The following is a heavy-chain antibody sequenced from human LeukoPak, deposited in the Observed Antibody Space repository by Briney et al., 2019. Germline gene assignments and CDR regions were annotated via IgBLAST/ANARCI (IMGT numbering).Heavy chain of an antibody. V-gene: IGHV1-46*01. D-gene: IGHD6-6*01. Sequence: ASVKVSCKASGYTFPSYFMHWVRQAPGQGLEWMGIINPTGGSTTYAQEFQGRVTMTRDTSTSTVYMELSSLRSDDTAVYYCARTAARRFDYWGQGTLVTVSS. CDR3: ARTAARRFDY. CDR2: INPTGGST. CDR1: GYTFPSYF. J-gene: IGHJ4*02.